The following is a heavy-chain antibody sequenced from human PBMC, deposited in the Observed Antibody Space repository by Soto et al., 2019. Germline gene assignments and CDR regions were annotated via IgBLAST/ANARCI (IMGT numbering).Heavy chain of an antibody. CDR3: ASVSLYGRTYCRGWQEGYSYGMDV. V-gene: IGHV4-31*03. J-gene: IGHJ6*02. CDR2: IYYSGGT. D-gene: IGHD6-19*01. CDR1: GGSISSGGYY. Sequence: QVQLQESGPGLVKPSQTLSLTCTVSGGSISSGGYYWRWIRQHPGKVLEWIGYIYYSGGTYYNPSFRRGFTISVYTSKNQCCLKLSPVTAADTAVYYCASVSLYGRTYCRGWQEGYSYGMDVWGQGTTVTVSS.